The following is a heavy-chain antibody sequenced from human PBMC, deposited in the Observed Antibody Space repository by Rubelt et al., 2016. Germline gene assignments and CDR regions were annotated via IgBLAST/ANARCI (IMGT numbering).Heavy chain of an antibody. J-gene: IGHJ3*01. V-gene: IGHV3-13*04. CDR2: IGKSGAT. Sequence: VQLVESGGGVVQPGRSLRLSCAASGFTFTTFDMHWVRQVTGKGLEWVSGIGKSGATYYAGSVKGRFTISRDNAKSSLDLQMDSLRAVDTSVNYCARSRSAYGHYGTYDAFDLWGQGTRVTVSS. CDR1: GFTFTTFD. D-gene: IGHD4-17*01. CDR3: ARSRSAYGHYGTYDAFDL.